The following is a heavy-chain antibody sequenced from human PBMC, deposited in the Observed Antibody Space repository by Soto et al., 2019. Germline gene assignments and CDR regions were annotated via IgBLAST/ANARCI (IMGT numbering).Heavy chain of an antibody. CDR3: ARVAAVDDFWSGYPRYYYYYGMDV. Sequence: GGSLRLSCAASGFTFSSYSMNWVRQAPGKGLEWVSYISSSSSTIYYADSVKGRFTISRDNAKNSLYLQMNSLRDEDKAVYYCARVAAVDDFWSGYPRYYYYYGMDVWGQGTTVTVSS. CDR2: ISSSSSTI. D-gene: IGHD3-3*01. CDR1: GFTFSSYS. V-gene: IGHV3-48*02. J-gene: IGHJ6*02.